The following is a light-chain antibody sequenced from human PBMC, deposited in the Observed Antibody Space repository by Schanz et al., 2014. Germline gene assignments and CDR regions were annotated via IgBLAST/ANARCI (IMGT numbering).Light chain of an antibody. V-gene: IGLV2-14*01. CDR3: SSHTSGSTLL. J-gene: IGLJ3*02. CDR2: DVS. Sequence: QSALTQPASVSGSPGQSITISCTGTGSDVGGYNYVSWYQQHSGKAPKLMIYDVSNRPSGVSNRFSGSKSGNTASLTISGLQAEDEADYYCSSHTSGSTLLFGGGTKVTVL. CDR1: GSDVGGYNY.